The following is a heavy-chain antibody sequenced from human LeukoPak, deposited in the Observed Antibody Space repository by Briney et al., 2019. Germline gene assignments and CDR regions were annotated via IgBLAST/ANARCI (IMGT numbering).Heavy chain of an antibody. V-gene: IGHV1-69*13. CDR2: IIPIFGTA. Sequence: SVKVSCKASGGTFSSYAISWVRQAPGQGLEWMGGIIPIFGTANYAQKFQGRVTITADESTSTAYMELSSLRSEDTAVYYCARGREAVVVVITKTNWFDPWGQGTLVTVSS. CDR1: GGTFSSYA. D-gene: IGHD3-22*01. CDR3: ARGREAVVVVITKTNWFDP. J-gene: IGHJ5*02.